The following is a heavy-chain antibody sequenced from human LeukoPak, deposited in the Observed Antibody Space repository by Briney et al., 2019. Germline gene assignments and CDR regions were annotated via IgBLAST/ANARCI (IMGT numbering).Heavy chain of an antibody. D-gene: IGHD3-10*01. Sequence: GGSLRLSCAASGFTFSSYGMHWVRQAPGKGLEWVAFIRYDGSNKYYADSVKGRFTISRGNSKNTLYLQMNSLRAEDTAVYYCAKGPTMVRGAFDYWGQGTLVTVSS. CDR3: AKGPTMVRGAFDY. V-gene: IGHV3-30*02. CDR2: IRYDGSNK. J-gene: IGHJ4*02. CDR1: GFTFSSYG.